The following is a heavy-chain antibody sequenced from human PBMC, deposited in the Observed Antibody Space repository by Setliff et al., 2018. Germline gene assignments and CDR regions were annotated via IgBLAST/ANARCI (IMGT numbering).Heavy chain of an antibody. D-gene: IGHD6-19*01. CDR2: IDIGVSA. J-gene: IGHJ6*03. CDR1: GGSISSYY. Sequence: ETLSLTCTVSGGSISSYYWSWIRQPAGKGLEWSGHIDIGVSANYNPSLKSRVTMSIDTSKNQFSLKLNSVTAADMAVYYCAREQWLDPPGYYYMDVWAKGTTVTVSS. V-gene: IGHV4-4*07. CDR3: AREQWLDPPGYYYMDV.